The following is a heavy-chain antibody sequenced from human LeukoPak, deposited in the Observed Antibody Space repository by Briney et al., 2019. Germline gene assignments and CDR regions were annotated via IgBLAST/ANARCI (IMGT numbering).Heavy chain of an antibody. Sequence: GGSLRLSCAVSGITLSNYGMSWVRQAPGKGLEWVAGISDGGGSRNYADSVKGRFTISRDNPKNTLYLQMNSLRAEDTAVYSCAKRGVVIRAVIIVGFHKEAYYFDYWGQGALVTVSS. J-gene: IGHJ4*02. V-gene: IGHV3-23*01. D-gene: IGHD3-10*01. CDR2: ISDGGGSR. CDR3: AKRGVVIRAVIIVGFHKEAYYFDY. CDR1: GITLSNYG.